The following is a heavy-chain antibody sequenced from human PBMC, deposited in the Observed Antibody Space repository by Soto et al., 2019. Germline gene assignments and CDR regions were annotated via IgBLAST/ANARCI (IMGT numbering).Heavy chain of an antibody. CDR3: ARAYGARFDI. D-gene: IGHD4-17*01. Sequence: GESLKISCKGSGYIFSTNWIGWVRQMPGKGLEWMGIIYHADSDTRYSPSFQGQVTISADKSISTAYLTWSSLKASDTAIYYCARAYGARFDIWGQGTMVTVSS. CDR1: GYIFSTNW. J-gene: IGHJ3*02. CDR2: IYHADSDT. V-gene: IGHV5-51*01.